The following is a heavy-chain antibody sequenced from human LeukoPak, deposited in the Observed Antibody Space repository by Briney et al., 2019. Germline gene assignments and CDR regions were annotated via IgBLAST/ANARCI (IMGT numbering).Heavy chain of an antibody. CDR1: GYTFTSYD. CDR3: ARDSDIVVVPAGSFDP. Sequence: ASVKVSCKASGYTFTSYDISWVRQAPGQGLEWMGWISAYNGNTNYAQKLQGRVTMTTDTSTSTAYMELRSLRSDDTAVYYCARDSDIVVVPAGSFDPWGQGTLVTVSS. D-gene: IGHD2-2*01. J-gene: IGHJ5*02. V-gene: IGHV1-18*01. CDR2: ISAYNGNT.